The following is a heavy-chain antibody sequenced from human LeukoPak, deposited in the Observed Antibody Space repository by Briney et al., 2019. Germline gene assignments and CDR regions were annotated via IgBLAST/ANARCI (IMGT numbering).Heavy chain of an antibody. V-gene: IGHV4-34*01. Sequence: SETLSLTCAVYGGSFSGDFWSWIRQSPGKGLEWIGEINHGGSTTYNPSLQSRVTMSVDTSTNQISLKMTSVTAAATAIYFCARHTWQWLQFDAWGQGTLVTVST. CDR2: INHGGST. D-gene: IGHD5-12*01. J-gene: IGHJ4*02. CDR3: ARHTWQWLQFDA. CDR1: GGSFSGDF.